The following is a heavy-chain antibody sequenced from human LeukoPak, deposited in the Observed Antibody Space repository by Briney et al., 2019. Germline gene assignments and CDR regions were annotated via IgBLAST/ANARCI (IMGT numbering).Heavy chain of an antibody. CDR1: GFTFSSYS. V-gene: IGHV3-48*01. D-gene: IGHD4-23*01. CDR2: TSSSSSTI. J-gene: IGHJ4*02. CDR3: ARDPIRPYTRDYGGIQEGVDC. Sequence: GGSLRLSCAASGFTFSSYSMNWVRQAPGKGLEWVSYTSSSSSTIYYADSVKGRFTISRDNAKNSLYLQMNSLRAEDTAVYYSARDPIRPYTRDYGGIQEGVDCCGQGTLVTVSS.